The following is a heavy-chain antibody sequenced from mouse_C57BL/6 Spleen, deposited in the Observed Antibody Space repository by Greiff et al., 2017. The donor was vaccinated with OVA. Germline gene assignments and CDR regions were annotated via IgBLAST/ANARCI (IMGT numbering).Heavy chain of an antibody. CDR1: GYSITSGYY. Sequence: ESGPGLVKPSQSLSLTCSVTGYSITSGYYWNWIRQFPGNKLEWMGYISYDGSNNYNPSLKNRISITRDTSKNQFFLKLNSVTTEDTATYYCARGLDSSDDEVYYAMDYWGQGTSVTVSS. CDR3: ARGLDSSDDEVYYAMDY. D-gene: IGHD3-2*02. V-gene: IGHV3-6*01. CDR2: ISYDGSN. J-gene: IGHJ4*01.